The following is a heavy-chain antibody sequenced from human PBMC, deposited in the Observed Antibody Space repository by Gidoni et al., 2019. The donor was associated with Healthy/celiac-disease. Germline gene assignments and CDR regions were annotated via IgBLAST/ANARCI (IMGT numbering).Heavy chain of an antibody. V-gene: IGHV4-34*01. CDR1: GGSCRGSY. J-gene: IGHJ4*02. CDR2: INHSGST. Sequence: QVQLQQWGAGLLKPSETLSLTCAVYGGSCRGSYWSWIRQPPGKGLEWIGEINHSGSTNYNPSLKSRVTISVDTSKNQFSLKLSSVTAADTAVYYCARNPLRTYYYGSGSYGDYWGQGTLVTVSS. CDR3: ARNPLRTYYYGSGSYGDY. D-gene: IGHD3-10*01.